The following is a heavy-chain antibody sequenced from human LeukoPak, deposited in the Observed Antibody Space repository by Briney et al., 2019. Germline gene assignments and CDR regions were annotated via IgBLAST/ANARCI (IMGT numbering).Heavy chain of an antibody. V-gene: IGHV4-30-4*08. Sequence: SETLSLTCAVYGGSFSGYYWSWLRQPPGKGLEWIGYIYYSGSTYYNPSLKSRVTISVDTSKNQFSLKLSSVTAADTAVYYCASEYASPPNGFDPWGQGTLVTVSS. CDR2: IYYSGST. D-gene: IGHD2-8*01. J-gene: IGHJ5*02. CDR1: GGSFSGYY. CDR3: ASEYASPPNGFDP.